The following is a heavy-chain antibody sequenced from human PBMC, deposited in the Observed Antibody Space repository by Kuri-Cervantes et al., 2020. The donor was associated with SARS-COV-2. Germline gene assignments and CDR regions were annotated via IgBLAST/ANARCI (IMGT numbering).Heavy chain of an antibody. CDR3: ARHPPRDLMPWVD. CDR2: IYYSGST. J-gene: IGHJ4*02. V-gene: IGHV4-39*01. Sequence: GSLRLSCTVSDGSISSSSYYWGWIRQPPGKGLEWIGSIYYSGSTYYNPSLKSRVTISVDTSKNQFSLKLSSVTAADTAVYYCARHPPRDLMPWVDWGQGTLVTVSS. D-gene: IGHD2-2*01. CDR1: DGSISSSSYY.